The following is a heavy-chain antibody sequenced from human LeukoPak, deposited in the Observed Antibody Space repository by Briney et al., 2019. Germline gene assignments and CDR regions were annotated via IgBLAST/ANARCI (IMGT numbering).Heavy chain of an antibody. CDR1: GVSFSANS. CDR3: TGQLYGSDY. D-gene: IGHD4-17*01. CDR2: VTNSRYT. Sequence: SETLSLTCDVSGVSFSANSWSWIRQSPEKGLEWIRQVTNSRYTNSITSLKGIVTIYADPSKNQLSMKLSSVTAADTAFYSCTGQLYGSDYWGQGTLVTVSS. J-gene: IGHJ4*02. V-gene: IGHV4-34*01.